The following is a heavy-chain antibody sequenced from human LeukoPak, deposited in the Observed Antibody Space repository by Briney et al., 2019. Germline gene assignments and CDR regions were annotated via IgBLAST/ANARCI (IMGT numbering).Heavy chain of an antibody. Sequence: SETLSLTCTVSGGSISSSSYYRGWIRQPPGKGLEWIGSIYYSGSTYYNPSLKSRVTISVDTSKNQFSLKLSSVTAADTAVYYCARGLPWYFDYWGQGTLVTVSS. V-gene: IGHV4-39*01. CDR1: GGSISSSSYY. CDR2: IYYSGST. CDR3: ARGLPWYFDY. J-gene: IGHJ4*02.